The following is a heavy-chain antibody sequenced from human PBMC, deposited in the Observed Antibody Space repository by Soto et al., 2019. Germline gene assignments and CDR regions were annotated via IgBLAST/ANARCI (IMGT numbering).Heavy chain of an antibody. V-gene: IGHV3-21*01. CDR3: ARDSTLSGMIIISPGAFDI. J-gene: IGHJ3*02. CDR1: GFTFSSYS. CDR2: ISSSSTYI. D-gene: IGHD3-3*01. Sequence: GGSLRLSCVASGFTFSSYSLTWVRQAPGKGLEWVSSISSSSTYIYYAASVKGRFTISRDNGKNSLYLQMNSLRAEDTAVYYCARDSTLSGMIIISPGAFDIWGQGTMVTVSS.